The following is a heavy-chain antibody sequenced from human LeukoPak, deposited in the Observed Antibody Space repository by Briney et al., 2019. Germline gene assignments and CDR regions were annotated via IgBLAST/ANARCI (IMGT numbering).Heavy chain of an antibody. D-gene: IGHD2-2*02. J-gene: IGHJ6*03. CDR3: ATGLLCSSTSRYSPPENYYYYYMDV. CDR2: VDPEDGET. CDR1: GYTFTDYY. V-gene: IGHV1-69-2*01. Sequence: ASVKISCKVSGYTFTDYYMHWVQQAPGKGLEWMGPVDPEDGETIYAEKFQGRVTITADTSTDTAYMELSSLRSEDTAVYYCATGLLCSSTSRYSPPENYYYYYMDVWGKGTTVTVSS.